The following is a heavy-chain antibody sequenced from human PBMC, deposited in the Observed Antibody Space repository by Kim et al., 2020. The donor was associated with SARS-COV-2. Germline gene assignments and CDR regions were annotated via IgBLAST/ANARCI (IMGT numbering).Heavy chain of an antibody. D-gene: IGHD3-10*02. CDR3: AKAGRAYGRGVIPYYYYGMDV. Sequence: FTISRDNSKNTLYLQMNSLRAEDTAVYYCAKAGRAYGRGVIPYYYYGMDVWGQGTTVTVSS. V-gene: IGHV3-23*03. J-gene: IGHJ6*02.